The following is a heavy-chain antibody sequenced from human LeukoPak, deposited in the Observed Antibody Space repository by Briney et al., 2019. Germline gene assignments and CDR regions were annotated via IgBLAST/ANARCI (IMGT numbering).Heavy chain of an antibody. V-gene: IGHV4-39*01. Sequence: SETLSLTCTVSGGPISSGGYYWDWIRQPPGKGLEWIGSMHYSGSGTTYYNPSLKSRVTISVDTSKDQFSLNLSSVTAADTAVYYCARHGGGNPGGWFDPWGQGTLVTVSS. D-gene: IGHD4-23*01. CDR1: GGPISSGGYY. CDR2: MHYSGSGTT. CDR3: ARHGGGNPGGWFDP. J-gene: IGHJ5*02.